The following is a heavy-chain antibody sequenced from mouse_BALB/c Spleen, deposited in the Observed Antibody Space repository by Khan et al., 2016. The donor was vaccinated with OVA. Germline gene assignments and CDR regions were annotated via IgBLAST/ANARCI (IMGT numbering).Heavy chain of an antibody. CDR2: ISSDGDYT. V-gene: IGHV5-6*01. CDR3: ATHISGSIDY. CDR1: GFTFSPYS. D-gene: IGHD1-3*01. Sequence: EVELVESGGDLVKSGGSLKLSCAASGFTFSPYSMSWVRQTPDKRLEWVATISSDGDYTSYPDSVKGRFNFSIDYAKNTLYLQMNSLTSEDTAIYYCATHISGSIDYWGQGTLVTVSA. J-gene: IGHJ3*01.